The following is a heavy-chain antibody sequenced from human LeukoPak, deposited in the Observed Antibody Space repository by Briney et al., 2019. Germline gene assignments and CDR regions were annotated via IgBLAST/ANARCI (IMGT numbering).Heavy chain of an antibody. CDR2: ISYDGSNK. V-gene: IGHV3-30*18. CDR3: AKVEGKIIAAAGTFDY. CDR1: GFTFSSYG. D-gene: IGHD6-13*01. J-gene: IGHJ4*02. Sequence: PGGSLRLSCAASGFTFSSYGMHWVRQAPGKGLEWVAVISYDGSNKYYADSVKGRFTISRDNAKNSLYLQMNSLRAEDTALYYCAKVEGKIIAAAGTFDYWGQGTLVTVSS.